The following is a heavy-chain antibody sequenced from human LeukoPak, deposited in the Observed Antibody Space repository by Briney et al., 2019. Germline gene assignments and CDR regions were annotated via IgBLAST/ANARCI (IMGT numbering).Heavy chain of an antibody. D-gene: IGHD1-7*01. CDR3: AKKKVDNSNSCPLDY. Sequence: PGGSLRLSCAATGFTFNTYWLSWVRQAPGKGLEWVANINQDGGEEYYADSVRGRFTISRDNAKNSLYLQMNSLRAEDTAVYYCAKKKVDNSNSCPLDYWGQGTLVTVSS. CDR1: GFTFNTYW. CDR2: INQDGGEE. J-gene: IGHJ4*02. V-gene: IGHV3-7*02.